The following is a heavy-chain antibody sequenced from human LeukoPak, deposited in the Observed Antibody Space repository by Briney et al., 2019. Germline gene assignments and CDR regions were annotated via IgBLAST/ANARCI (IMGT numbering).Heavy chain of an antibody. V-gene: IGHV1-2*02. D-gene: IGHD3-10*01. CDR2: INPNSGGT. Sequence: ASVKVSCKASGYTFTGYYMHWVRQAPGQGLEWMGWINPNSGGTNYAQKFQGRVTMTRDTSISTAYMELSRLRSDDTAVYYCARAVMVRGVRDATYYFDYWGQGTLVTVSS. CDR1: GYTFTGYY. J-gene: IGHJ4*02. CDR3: ARAVMVRGVRDATYYFDY.